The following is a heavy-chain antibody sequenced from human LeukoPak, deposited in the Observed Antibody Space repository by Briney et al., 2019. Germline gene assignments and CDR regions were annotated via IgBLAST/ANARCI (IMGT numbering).Heavy chain of an antibody. CDR2: ISSSGSAT. CDR1: GFTFSDHY. V-gene: IGHV3-11*01. D-gene: IGHD6-19*01. CDR3: AKARGYSSGWFDY. J-gene: IGHJ4*02. Sequence: PGGSLRLSCAASGFTFSDHYMSWIRQAPGKGLEWVSYISSSGSATSHADSVKGRFTISRDNSKNTLYLQMNSLRPEDTAVYYCAKARGYSSGWFDYWGQGTLVTVSS.